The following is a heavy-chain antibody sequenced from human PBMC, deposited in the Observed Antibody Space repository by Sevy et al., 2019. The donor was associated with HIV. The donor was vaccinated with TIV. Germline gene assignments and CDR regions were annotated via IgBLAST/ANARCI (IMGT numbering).Heavy chain of an antibody. J-gene: IGHJ3*02. V-gene: IGHV4-39*01. Sequence: SETLSLTCTVSGGSISSSSYYWGWIRQPPGKGLEWIGSIYYSGSTYYNPSLKSRVTISVDTSKNQFSLKLSSVTAADTAVYYCARRPLGELLLGFYVYAFDIWGQGTMVTVSS. CDR1: GGSISSSSYY. CDR2: IYYSGST. D-gene: IGHD1-26*01. CDR3: ARRPLGELLLGFYVYAFDI.